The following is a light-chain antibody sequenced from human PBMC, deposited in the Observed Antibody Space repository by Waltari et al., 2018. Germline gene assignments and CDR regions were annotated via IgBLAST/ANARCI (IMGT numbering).Light chain of an antibody. CDR3: AAWDDSLNGHVV. CDR1: ASDAGPYKL. V-gene: IGLV2-14*02. J-gene: IGLJ2*01. CDR2: DGD. Sequence: QSALTQPASVSGSPGQSITFSCTGTASDAGPYKLVSWYQHHPGTAPKLIIYDGDKRPSGVSSRFSASKSGTSASLAISGLQSADEADYYCAAWDDSLNGHVVFGGGTKLTVL.